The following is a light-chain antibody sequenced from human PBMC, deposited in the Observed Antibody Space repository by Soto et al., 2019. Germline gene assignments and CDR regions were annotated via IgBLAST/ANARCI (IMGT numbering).Light chain of an antibody. CDR3: GAWDTSLTVYV. V-gene: IGLV1-51*01. CDR2: DSD. CDR1: RSNIAANS. Sequence: QSVLTQPPSVSAAPGQEVTISCSGSRSNIAANSVSWYQHLPGTAPNLLIYDSDRRPSGTPARFSGSKSGTSATLGITGLQTGDEADYYCGAWDTSLTVYVFGSGTKGTVL. J-gene: IGLJ1*01.